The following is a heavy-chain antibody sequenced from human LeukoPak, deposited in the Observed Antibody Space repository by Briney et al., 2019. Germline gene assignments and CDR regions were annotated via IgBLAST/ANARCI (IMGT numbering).Heavy chain of an antibody. D-gene: IGHD6-13*01. CDR1: GGSISSYY. J-gene: IGHJ4*02. V-gene: IGHV4-4*07. Sequence: KPSETLSLTCTLSGGSISSYYWSWIRQPAGKGLEWIGRIYTSGSTNYNPSLKSRVTMSVDTSKNQFSLKLSSVTAADTAVYYCARLGSSSWYETKSYFDYWGQGTLVTVSS. CDR3: ARLGSSSWYETKSYFDY. CDR2: IYTSGST.